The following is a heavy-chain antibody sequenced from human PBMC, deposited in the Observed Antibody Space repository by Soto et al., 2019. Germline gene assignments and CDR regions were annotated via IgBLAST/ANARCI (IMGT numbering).Heavy chain of an antibody. CDR2: MSYSGSN. V-gene: IGHV4-59*05. D-gene: IGHD1-1*01. CDR3: ARRTRHNHAFEI. Sequence: PSETLSLTCTVSGVSISSYYGSWIRQPPGKGLEWIGSMSYSGSNYYNPSLKSRVTISADTSKNQFSLNLRSVTAADTAVYYCARRTRHNHAFEIWGQGTMVTVSS. CDR1: GVSISSYY. J-gene: IGHJ3*02.